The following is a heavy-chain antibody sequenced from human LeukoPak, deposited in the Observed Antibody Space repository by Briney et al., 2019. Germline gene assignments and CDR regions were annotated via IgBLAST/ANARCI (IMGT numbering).Heavy chain of an antibody. CDR2: IYSGGST. CDR1: GFTVSSSY. D-gene: IGHD3-22*01. J-gene: IGHJ4*02. Sequence: PGGSLRLSCAASGFTVSSSYMSWVRQAPGKGLEWVSVIYSGGSTHYADSVKGRFTISGDNAKNTLYLQMNSLRAEDTAVYYCARGHSSGNPDPFDYWGQGTLVTVSS. V-gene: IGHV3-53*01. CDR3: ARGHSSGNPDPFDY.